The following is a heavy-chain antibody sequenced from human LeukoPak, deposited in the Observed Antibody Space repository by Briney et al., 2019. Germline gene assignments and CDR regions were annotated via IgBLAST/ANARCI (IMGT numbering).Heavy chain of an antibody. CDR3: ARGTGQQWLATPPRFDP. Sequence: GASVKVSCKASGYTFTGYYMRWVRQAPGQGLEWMGWINPNSGGTNYAQKFQGRVTMTRDTSISTAYMELSRLRSDDTAVYYCARGTGQQWLATPPRFDPWGQGTLVTVSS. CDR2: INPNSGGT. D-gene: IGHD6-19*01. J-gene: IGHJ5*02. V-gene: IGHV1-2*02. CDR1: GYTFTGYY.